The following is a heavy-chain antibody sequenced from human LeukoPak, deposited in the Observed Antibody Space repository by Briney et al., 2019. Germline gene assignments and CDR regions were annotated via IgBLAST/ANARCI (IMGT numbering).Heavy chain of an antibody. Sequence: GGSLRLSCAASGYTFSSYAMSWVRQAPGKGLEWVSAISGSGGSTYYADSVKGRFTISRDNSKNTLYLQMNSLRAEDTAVYYCAKDGTISGAFDIWGQGTMVTVSS. CDR3: AKDGTISGAFDI. J-gene: IGHJ3*02. D-gene: IGHD3-9*01. CDR1: GYTFSSYA. V-gene: IGHV3-23*01. CDR2: ISGSGGST.